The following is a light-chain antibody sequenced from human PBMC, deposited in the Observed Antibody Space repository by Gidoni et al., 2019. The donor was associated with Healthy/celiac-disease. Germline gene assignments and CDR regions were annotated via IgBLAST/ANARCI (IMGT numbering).Light chain of an antibody. CDR3: CSYAGSSTFVV. V-gene: IGLV2-23*03. J-gene: IGLJ2*01. CDR2: EGS. CDR1: CSDVGSYNL. Sequence: QSALTQPASVSGSPGQSITISCTGTCSDVGSYNLVTWYQQHPGKAPNLMIYEGSKRPSGVSNRFSGSKSGNTASLTISGLQAEDEADYYCCSYAGSSTFVVFGGGTKLTVL.